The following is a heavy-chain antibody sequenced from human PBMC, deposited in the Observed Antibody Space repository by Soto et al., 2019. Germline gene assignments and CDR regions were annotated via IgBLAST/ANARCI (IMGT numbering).Heavy chain of an antibody. CDR2: IIPIFGTA. CDR1: GGTFSSYA. Sequence: RASVKVSCKASGGTFSSYAISWVRQAPGQGLEWMGGIIPIFGTANYAQKFQGRVTITADESTSTAYMELSSLRSEDTAVYYCARYANCSSTSCYRPSYYYYGMDVWGQGTTVTVSS. J-gene: IGHJ6*02. D-gene: IGHD2-2*02. V-gene: IGHV1-69*13. CDR3: ARYANCSSTSCYRPSYYYYGMDV.